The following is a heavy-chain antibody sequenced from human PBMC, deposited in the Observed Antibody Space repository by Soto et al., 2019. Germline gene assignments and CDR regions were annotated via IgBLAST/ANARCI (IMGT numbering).Heavy chain of an antibody. J-gene: IGHJ6*02. D-gene: IGHD3-16*01. CDR1: GFTFSSYG. CDR3: ARDITYVLDYYYGMDV. CDR2: IWYDGSNK. Sequence: QVQLVESGGGVVQPGRSLRLSCAASGFTFSSYGMHWVRQAPGKGLEWVAVIWYDGSNKYYADSVKGRFTISRDNSKNTLYLQMNSLRAEDTAVYYCARDITYVLDYYYGMDVWGQGTTVTVSS. V-gene: IGHV3-33*01.